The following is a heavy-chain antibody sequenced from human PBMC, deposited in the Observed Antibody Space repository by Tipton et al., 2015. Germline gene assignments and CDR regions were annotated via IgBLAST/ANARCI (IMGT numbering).Heavy chain of an antibody. V-gene: IGHV4-59*12. CDR3: ARARGRHGGLFDS. Sequence: LRLSCTVAGGSMSSYSWSWIRQSPGKGLEWIGYISDSGTTNYNPSLKSRVTISVDSSTNQFFLILSSVTAADTAVYYCARARGRHGGLFDSWGQGILVTVSS. J-gene: IGHJ4*02. CDR1: GGSMSSYS. D-gene: IGHD4-23*01. CDR2: ISDSGTT.